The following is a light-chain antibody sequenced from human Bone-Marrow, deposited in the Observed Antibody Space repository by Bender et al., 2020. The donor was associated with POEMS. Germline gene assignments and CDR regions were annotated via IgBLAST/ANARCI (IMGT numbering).Light chain of an antibody. V-gene: IGLV2-14*01. CDR3: LSFTSTHTGV. J-gene: IGLJ2*01. Sequence: QSALTQPASVSGSPGQSITISCTGSSSDVGGYKYVSWYQQHPGKAPKLMIYEVNNRPSGVSNRFSGSKSGNTASLTIYGLQAEDEADYYCLSFTSTHTGVFGGGTKLTVL. CDR1: SSDVGGYKY. CDR2: EVN.